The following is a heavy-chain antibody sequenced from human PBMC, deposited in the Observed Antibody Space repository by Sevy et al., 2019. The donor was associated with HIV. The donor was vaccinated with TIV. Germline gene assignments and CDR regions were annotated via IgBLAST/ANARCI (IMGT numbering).Heavy chain of an antibody. CDR2: ISSSSSYI. D-gene: IGHD5-18*01. CDR1: GFTFSSYS. V-gene: IGHV3-21*01. J-gene: IGHJ3*02. Sequence: GGSLRLSCAASGFTFSSYSMNWVRQAPGKGLEWVSSISSSSSYIYYADSVKGRFTISRDNAKNSLYLQMNSLRAEDTAVYYCAIDYRATWTQVYSYVETSDAFDIWGQGTMVTVSS. CDR3: AIDYRATWTQVYSYVETSDAFDI.